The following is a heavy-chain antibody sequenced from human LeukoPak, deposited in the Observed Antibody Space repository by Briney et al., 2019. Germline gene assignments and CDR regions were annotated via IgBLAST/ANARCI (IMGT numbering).Heavy chain of an antibody. CDR3: ARDFRQLFSGSYYFWFDP. D-gene: IGHD1-26*01. J-gene: IGHJ5*02. V-gene: IGHV4-4*07. CDR1: GASITSYS. CDR2: IYTTVNT. Sequence: SETLSLTCTVSGASITSYSWSWIRQPAGKGLEWIGRIYTTVNTIYNPSLKSRVTMSIDTSKNQFSLKLTSVTAADTAVYYCARDFRQLFSGSYYFWFDPWGQGTLVTVSS.